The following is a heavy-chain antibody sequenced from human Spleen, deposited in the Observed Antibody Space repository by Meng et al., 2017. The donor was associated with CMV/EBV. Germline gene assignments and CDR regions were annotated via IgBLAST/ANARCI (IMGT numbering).Heavy chain of an antibody. D-gene: IGHD3-10*01. CDR3: GRGRFGARGSHYYYYGMDF. CDR2: MNPKSGDI. J-gene: IGHJ6*02. Sequence: ASVKVSCKASGYTFTSFDINWVRQAPGQGLEWMGWMNPKSGDIGYGEGFQGRLTMTRDISKATFYMEMSGLRSEDTAVYYCGRGRFGARGSHYYYYGMDFWGQGTTVTVSS. CDR1: GYTFTSFD. V-gene: IGHV1-8*01.